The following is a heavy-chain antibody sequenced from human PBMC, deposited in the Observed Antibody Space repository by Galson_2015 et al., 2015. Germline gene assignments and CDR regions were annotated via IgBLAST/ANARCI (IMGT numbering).Heavy chain of an antibody. Sequence: SLRLSCAASGFTFSAFAMHWVRQAPGKGLEWVAVISSGGSTIDYSESVKGRFTISRDNSVNTLYLQMSSLRVDDTAVYYCVRGFTGSYQGFWGQGTLVTVSS. CDR1: GFTFSAFA. V-gene: IGHV3-30-3*01. J-gene: IGHJ4*02. D-gene: IGHD5-18*01. CDR2: ISSGGSTI. CDR3: VRGFTGSYQGF.